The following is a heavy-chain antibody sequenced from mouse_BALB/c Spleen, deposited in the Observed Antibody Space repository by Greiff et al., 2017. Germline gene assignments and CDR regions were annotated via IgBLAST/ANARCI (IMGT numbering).Heavy chain of an antibody. D-gene: IGHD3-2*01. CDR1: GFTFSSYT. CDR3: ARRGTARVYAMDY. Sequence: EVKVVESGGGLVQPGGSLKLSCAASGFTFSSYTMSWVRQTPEKRLEWVAYISNGGGSTYYPDTVKGRFTISRDNAKNTLYLQMSSLKSEDTAMYYCARRGTARVYAMDYWGQGTSVTVSS. V-gene: IGHV5-12-2*01. CDR2: ISNGGGST. J-gene: IGHJ4*01.